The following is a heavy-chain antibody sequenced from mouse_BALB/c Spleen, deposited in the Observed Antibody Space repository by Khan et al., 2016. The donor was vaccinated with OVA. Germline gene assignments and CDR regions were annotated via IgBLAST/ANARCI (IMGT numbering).Heavy chain of an antibody. J-gene: IGHJ1*01. CDR3: ASGDYWYFDV. V-gene: IGHV9-3-1*01. Sequence: QIQLVQSGPEVKKPGETVKISCKASGYSFTNYGMNWVRQAPGKGLKWMGWINTYTGEPTYADDFKGRFAFSLETSASTAYLQINNLKKEDTATYFCASGDYWYFDVWGAGTTVTVSS. CDR2: INTYTGEP. D-gene: IGHD2-13*01. CDR1: GYSFTNYG.